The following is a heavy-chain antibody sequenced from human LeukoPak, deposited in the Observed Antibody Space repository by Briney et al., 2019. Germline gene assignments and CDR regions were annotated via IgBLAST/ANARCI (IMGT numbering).Heavy chain of an antibody. Sequence: SETLSLTCTVSGGSISSYYWSWIRQPPGKGLEWIGYIYYSGSTNYNPSLKSRVTISVDTSKNQFSLKLSSVTAADTAVYYCARDPKAAGDAFDIWGQGTMVTVSS. V-gene: IGHV4-59*01. CDR3: ARDPKAAGDAFDI. CDR2: IYYSGST. CDR1: GGSISSYY. J-gene: IGHJ3*02. D-gene: IGHD6-13*01.